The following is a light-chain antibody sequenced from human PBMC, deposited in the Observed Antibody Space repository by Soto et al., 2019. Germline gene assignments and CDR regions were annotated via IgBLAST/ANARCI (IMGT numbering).Light chain of an antibody. J-gene: IGKJ5*01. V-gene: IGKV3-15*01. CDR2: GAS. CDR1: QSVSSN. Sequence: EIVMTQSPATLSVSPGERATLSCRASQSVSSNLAWYQQKPGQAPRLLIYGASTRATGIPARFSGSGSGTEFTLTFSSLQSEDFAVYYWQQYNNWPITSGQGTRLEIK. CDR3: QQYNNWPIT.